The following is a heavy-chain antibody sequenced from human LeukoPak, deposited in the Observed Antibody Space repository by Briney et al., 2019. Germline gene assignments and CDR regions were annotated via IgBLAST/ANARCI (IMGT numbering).Heavy chain of an antibody. CDR1: GYSITSGYY. Sequence: PSETVSLTCTVSGYSITSGYYWGWIRQPPGKGLEWIGSIYYSGSTYYSPSLKSRVTISVDTSENQFSLKLNSVTAADTAVYYCARSPFDIWGQGTMVTVSS. CDR2: IYYSGST. CDR3: ARSPFDI. V-gene: IGHV4-38-2*02. J-gene: IGHJ3*02.